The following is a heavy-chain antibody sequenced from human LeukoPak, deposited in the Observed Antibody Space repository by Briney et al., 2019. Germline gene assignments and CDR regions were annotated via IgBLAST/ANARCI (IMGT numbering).Heavy chain of an antibody. J-gene: IGHJ4*02. CDR3: ARVGVVPPGWNFDY. D-gene: IGHD2-2*01. Sequence: PGGSLRLSCAASGFTVSSNYMSWVRQAPGKGLEWVSVIYSGGSTYYADSVKGRFTISRDNSKNTLYLQMNSLRAEDTAVYYCARVGVVPPGWNFDYWGQGTLVTVSS. CDR2: IYSGGST. V-gene: IGHV3-53*01. CDR1: GFTVSSNY.